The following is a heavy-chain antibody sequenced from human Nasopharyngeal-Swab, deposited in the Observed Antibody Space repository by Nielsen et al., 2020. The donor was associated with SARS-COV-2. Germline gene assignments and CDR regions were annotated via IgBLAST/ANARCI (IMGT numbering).Heavy chain of an antibody. J-gene: IGHJ5*01. CDR1: GGSISSYY. CDR2: VYYSGST. CDR3: ARRGNSYGGNWFDS. D-gene: IGHD2/OR15-2a*01. Sequence: SETLSLTCTVSGGSISSYYWNWVRQPPGKGLEWIAYVYYSGSTKYNPSLKSRVTISVDRAKNQVSLKLTSVTAADTAVYYCARRGNSYGGNWFDSWGLGSLVVVSS. V-gene: IGHV4-59*01.